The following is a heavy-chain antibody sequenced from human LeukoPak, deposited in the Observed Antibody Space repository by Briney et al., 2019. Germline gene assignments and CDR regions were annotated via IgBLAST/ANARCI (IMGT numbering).Heavy chain of an antibody. CDR2: INPNSGGT. Sequence: ASVKVSCKASGYTFTGYYMHWVRQAPGQGLEWMGWINPNSGGTNYAQKLQGRVTMTRDTSISTAYMELSRLRSDDTAVYYCARDLFLGYCSSTSCNDNWFDPWAREPWSPSPQ. V-gene: IGHV1-2*02. CDR3: ARDLFLGYCSSTSCNDNWFDP. CDR1: GYTFTGYY. D-gene: IGHD2-2*01. J-gene: IGHJ5*02.